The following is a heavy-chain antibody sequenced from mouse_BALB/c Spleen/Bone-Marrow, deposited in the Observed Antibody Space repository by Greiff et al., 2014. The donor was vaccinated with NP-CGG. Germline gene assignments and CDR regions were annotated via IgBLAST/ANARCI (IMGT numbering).Heavy chain of an antibody. CDR2: IDPANGNT. CDR3: ARWEYYAMDY. CDR1: GFNFKDTY. Sequence: EVKLMESGAELVKPGASVKLSCTASGFNFKDTYMHWVKQTPEQGLEWIGRIDPANGNTKYDPKFQGKATITADTSSNTAYLQLSSLTSEDTAVYYCARWEYYAMDYWGQGTSVTVSS. J-gene: IGHJ4*01. D-gene: IGHD4-1*01. V-gene: IGHV14-3*02.